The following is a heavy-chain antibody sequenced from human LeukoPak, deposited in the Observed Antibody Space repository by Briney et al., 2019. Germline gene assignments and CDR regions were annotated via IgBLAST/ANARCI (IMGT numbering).Heavy chain of an antibody. Sequence: ASVKVSCKASGYTFTGYYMHWVRQAPGQGLERMGWINPNSGGTNYAQKFQGRVTMTRDTSISTAYMELSRLRSDDTAVYYCARAAVYYYDSSGYYYFDYWGQGTLVTVSS. D-gene: IGHD3-22*01. J-gene: IGHJ4*02. CDR3: ARAAVYYYDSSGYYYFDY. CDR1: GYTFTGYY. CDR2: INPNSGGT. V-gene: IGHV1-2*02.